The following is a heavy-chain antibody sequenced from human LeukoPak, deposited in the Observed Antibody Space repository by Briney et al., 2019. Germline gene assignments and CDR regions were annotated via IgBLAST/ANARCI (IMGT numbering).Heavy chain of an antibody. CDR2: LDPNSGNT. D-gene: IGHD6-19*01. J-gene: IGHJ5*02. CDR3: ARMTVSGRDNWFDP. Sequence: GASVKVSCKSSGYTFTSYDINWVRQAAGQGLEWMGWLDPNSGNTGYAQKFQCRVTSTRNTAINTAYMELSSLRSEDTAVYYCARMTVSGRDNWFDPWGQGTLVTVSS. V-gene: IGHV1-8*03. CDR1: GYTFTSYD.